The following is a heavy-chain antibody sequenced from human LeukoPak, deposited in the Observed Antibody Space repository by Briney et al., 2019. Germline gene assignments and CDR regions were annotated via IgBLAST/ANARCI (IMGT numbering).Heavy chain of an antibody. D-gene: IGHD1-26*01. Sequence: PGGXLRLSCAASGVTFSSYSMNWVRQAPGKGVEWVSYISSSSSNIYYADSVKGGFTISRDNEKNSLYMQMNSLRAEDTAVYYCARDFIVVGATGVGYWGQGTLVTVSS. V-gene: IGHV3-48*01. J-gene: IGHJ4*02. CDR3: ARDFIVVGATGVGY. CDR2: ISSSSSNI. CDR1: GVTFSSYS.